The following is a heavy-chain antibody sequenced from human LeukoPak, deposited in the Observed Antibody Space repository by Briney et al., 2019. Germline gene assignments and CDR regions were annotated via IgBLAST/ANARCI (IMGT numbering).Heavy chain of an antibody. Sequence: SVKGRFTISRDQSKNTQYLQMNRVRTEDTAVYYCAKDFSSGSYYLGSWGQGTLVTVSS. D-gene: IGHD3-10*01. J-gene: IGHJ4*02. V-gene: IGHV3-30*02. CDR3: AKDFSSGSYYLGS.